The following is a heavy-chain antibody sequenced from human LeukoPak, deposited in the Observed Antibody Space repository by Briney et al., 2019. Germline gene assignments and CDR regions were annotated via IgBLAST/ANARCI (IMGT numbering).Heavy chain of an antibody. CDR1: GYSIGSRYY. Sequence: SETLPLTCAVSGYSIGSRYYWGWIRQPPGKGLEWIGSIYHSESTYYNPSLKSRVTISVDTSKNQFSLKLRSVTAADTAVYYCARDGIVGPTNFDYWGQGTLVTVSS. V-gene: IGHV4-38-2*02. D-gene: IGHD3-22*01. J-gene: IGHJ4*02. CDR2: IYHSEST. CDR3: ARDGIVGPTNFDY.